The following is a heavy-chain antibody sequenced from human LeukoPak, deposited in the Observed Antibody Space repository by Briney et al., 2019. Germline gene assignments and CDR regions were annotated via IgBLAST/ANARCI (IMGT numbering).Heavy chain of an antibody. V-gene: IGHV3-30*04. D-gene: IGHD2-21*02. Sequence: GGSLRLSCAASGFTFSNYALHWVRQAPGKGLEWVAVISYDGSNKYYADSVKGRFTISRDNSKNTLYLQMNSLRAEDTAVYYCARDRGDIVVVTAIEAPGGMDVWGQGTTVTVSS. J-gene: IGHJ6*02. CDR2: ISYDGSNK. CDR1: GFTFSNYA. CDR3: ARDRGDIVVVTAIEAPGGMDV.